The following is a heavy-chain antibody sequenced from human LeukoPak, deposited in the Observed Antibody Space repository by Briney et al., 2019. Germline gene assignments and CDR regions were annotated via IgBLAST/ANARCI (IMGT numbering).Heavy chain of an antibody. CDR2: INHSGST. J-gene: IGHJ4*02. Sequence: SETLSLTCAVYGGSFSGYYWSWIRQPPGKGLEWIGEINHSGSTNYNPSLKSRVTISVDTFKNQFSLKLSSVTAADTAVYYCARGDNWNESPPIYYFDYWGQGTLVTVSS. D-gene: IGHD1-20*01. CDR1: GGSFSGYY. CDR3: ARGDNWNESPPIYYFDY. V-gene: IGHV4-34*01.